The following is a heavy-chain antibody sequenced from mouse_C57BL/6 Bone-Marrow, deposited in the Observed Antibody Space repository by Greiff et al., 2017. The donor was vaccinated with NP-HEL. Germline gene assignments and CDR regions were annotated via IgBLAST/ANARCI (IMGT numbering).Heavy chain of an antibody. CDR1: GYAFSSSW. CDR3: ARENYSNYAYYAMDY. Sequence: QVQLQQSGPELVKPGASVKISCKASGYAFSSSWMNWVKQRPGKGLEWIGRIYPGDGDTNYNGKFKGKATLTADKSSSTAYMQLSSLTSEDSAVYFCARENYSNYAYYAMDYWGQGTSVTVSS. J-gene: IGHJ4*01. V-gene: IGHV1-82*01. CDR2: IYPGDGDT. D-gene: IGHD2-5*01.